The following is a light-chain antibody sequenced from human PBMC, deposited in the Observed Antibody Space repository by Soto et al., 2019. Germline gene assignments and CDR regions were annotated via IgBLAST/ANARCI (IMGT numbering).Light chain of an antibody. CDR1: QYIRNF. CDR3: QRYSSVPV. CDR2: AAS. J-gene: IGKJ3*01. Sequence: DIQMTQSPTSLSASVGDRVTITCRASQYIRNFVAWYQQKPGKAPKLLIYAASTLQSGVPSRFSGSGSGTDFTLTINSLQPEDVATYSCQRYSSVPVFGPGTKVEIK. V-gene: IGKV1-27*01.